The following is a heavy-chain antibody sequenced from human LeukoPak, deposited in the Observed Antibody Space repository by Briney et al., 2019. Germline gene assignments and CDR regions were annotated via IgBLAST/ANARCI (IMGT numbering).Heavy chain of an antibody. CDR1: GYTFTGYY. CDR2: INPNSGGT. V-gene: IGHV1-2*02. CDR3: ARDIVMVTYWFDP. J-gene: IGHJ5*02. Sequence: ASVTVSCKASGYTFTGYYMHWVRQAPGQGLEWMGWINPNSGGTNYAQELQGRVTMTRDTSISTAYMELSRLRSDDTAVYYCARDIVMVTYWFDPWGQGTLATLSS. D-gene: IGHD5-18*01.